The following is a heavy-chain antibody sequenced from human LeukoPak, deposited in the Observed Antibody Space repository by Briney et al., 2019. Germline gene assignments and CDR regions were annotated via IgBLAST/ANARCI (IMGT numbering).Heavy chain of an antibody. CDR1: GGSISSYY. J-gene: IGHJ6*03. D-gene: IGHD6-13*01. CDR3: ARDLQPSAAGNSYYYMDV. Sequence: SETLSLTCTVSGGSISSYYWSWIRQPAGKGLEWIGRIYTSGSTNYNPSLKSRVTMSVDTSKNQFSLKLSSVTAADTAVYYCARDLQPSAAGNSYYYMDVWGKGTTVTVSS. CDR2: IYTSGST. V-gene: IGHV4-4*07.